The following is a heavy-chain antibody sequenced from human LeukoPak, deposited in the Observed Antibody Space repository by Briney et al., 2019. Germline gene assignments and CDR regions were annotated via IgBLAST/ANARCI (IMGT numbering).Heavy chain of an antibody. J-gene: IGHJ6*03. CDR3: ARERWSIAVAGTWVTGSRYMDV. Sequence: GASVKVSCKASGYTFTGYYMHWVRQAPGQGLEWMGWINPKSTGTKYAQKFQGRVTMTRDTSISTAYMELSRLRSDDTAVYYCARERWSIAVAGTWVTGSRYMDVWGKGTTVTISS. D-gene: IGHD6-19*01. CDR1: GYTFTGYY. CDR2: INPKSTGT. V-gene: IGHV1-2*02.